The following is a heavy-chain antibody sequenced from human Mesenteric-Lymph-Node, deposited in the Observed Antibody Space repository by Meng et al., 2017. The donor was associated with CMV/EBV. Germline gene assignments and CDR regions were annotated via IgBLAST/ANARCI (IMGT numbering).Heavy chain of an antibody. CDR1: GFTFSSYS. D-gene: IGHD6-19*01. V-gene: IGHV3-48*04. CDR3: ARDFGWVTKQWLVSHYYYYGMDV. CDR2: ISSSGSTI. Sequence: GESLKISCAASGFTFSSYSMNWVRQAPGKGLEWVSYISSSGSTIYYADSVKGRFTISRDNAKNSLYLQMNSLRAEDTAVYYCARDFGWVTKQWLVSHYYYYGMDVWGQGTTVTVSS. J-gene: IGHJ6*02.